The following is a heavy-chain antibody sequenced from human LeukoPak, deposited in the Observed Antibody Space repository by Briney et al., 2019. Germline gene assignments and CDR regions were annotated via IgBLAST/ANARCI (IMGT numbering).Heavy chain of an antibody. D-gene: IGHD3-10*01. CDR2: INPDSGGT. J-gene: IGHJ5*02. CDR1: GHTFTGYY. Sequence: ASVKVSCKASGHTFTGYYIHWVRQAPGQGLEWMAWINPDSGGTNYAQKFQGRVTMTRDTSISTAYMELSRLRSDDTAVYYCARGRLGTWFGELKAWGQGTLVTVSS. CDR3: ARGRLGTWFGELKA. V-gene: IGHV1-2*02.